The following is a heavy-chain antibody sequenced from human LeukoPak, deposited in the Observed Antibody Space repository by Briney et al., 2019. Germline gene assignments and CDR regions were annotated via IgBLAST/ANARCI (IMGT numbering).Heavy chain of an antibody. CDR3: TSGYFVHTFDF. CDR1: GFTFSSYG. V-gene: IGHV4-39*01. Sequence: GTLRLSCAASGFTFSSYGMSWVRQAPGKGLEWIGSIYFTGNTYYNPSLKTRVTISIDTSKNQFSLNLSSVTATDTAMYYCTSGYFVHTFDFWGQGPLVTVSS. CDR2: IYFTGNT. D-gene: IGHD2-2*03. J-gene: IGHJ4*02.